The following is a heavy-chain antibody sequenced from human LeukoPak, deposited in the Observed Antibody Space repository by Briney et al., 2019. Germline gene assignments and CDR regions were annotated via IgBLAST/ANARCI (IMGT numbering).Heavy chain of an antibody. CDR1: GFTFSNYG. Sequence: PGRSLRLSCAASGFTFSNYGIHWVRRAPGKGLEWVAIIWYDGSNKYYGDSVKGRFTISRDNSKNTAYLQMNSLRGEDTALYYCAREGSSTIYFGSGTHPGGAFDIWGQGTVVTVSS. V-gene: IGHV3-33*01. CDR3: AREGSSTIYFGSGTHPGGAFDI. D-gene: IGHD3-10*01. J-gene: IGHJ3*02. CDR2: IWYDGSNK.